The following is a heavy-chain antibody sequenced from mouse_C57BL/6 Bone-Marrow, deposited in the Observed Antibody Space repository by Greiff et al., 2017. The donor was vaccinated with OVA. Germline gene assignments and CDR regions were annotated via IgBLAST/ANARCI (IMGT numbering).Heavy chain of an antibody. Sequence: EVKLQESGAELVRPGSSVKMSCKTSGYTFTSYGINWVKQRPGQGLEWIGYIYIGNGYTEYNEKFKGQATLTSDKSSSTAYMQLSSLTSGDSAIYICARDETGRGDYWGQGTSVTVSS. CDR1: GYTFTSYG. CDR2: IYIGNGYT. D-gene: IGHD4-1*01. CDR3: ARDETGRGDY. J-gene: IGHJ4*01. V-gene: IGHV1-58*01.